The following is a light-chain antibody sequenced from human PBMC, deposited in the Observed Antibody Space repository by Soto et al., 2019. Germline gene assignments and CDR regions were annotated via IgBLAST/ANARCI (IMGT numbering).Light chain of an antibody. V-gene: IGLV2-23*02. CDR2: EVS. CDR3: CSYAGSSSDV. J-gene: IGLJ1*01. CDR1: SSDVGSYNL. Sequence: QSALTQPASVSGSPGQSITISCTGTSSDVGSYNLVSWYQQHPGKAPKLMIYEVSKRPSGASHRFSGSKSGNTASLTISGLQDEDEADYYCCSYAGSSSDVFGTGTKVTVL.